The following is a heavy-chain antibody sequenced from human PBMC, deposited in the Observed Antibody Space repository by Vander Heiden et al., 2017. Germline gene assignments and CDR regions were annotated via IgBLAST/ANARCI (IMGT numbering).Heavy chain of an antibody. CDR2: IRGKANSYAT. V-gene: IGHV3-73*01. CDR3: TRRSYYGSGSYLFDY. Sequence: GKGLEWVGRIRGKANSYATAYAASVKGRFTISRDDSKNTAYLQMNSLKTEDTAVYYCTRRSYYGSGSYLFDYWGQGTLVTVSS. D-gene: IGHD3-10*01. J-gene: IGHJ4*02.